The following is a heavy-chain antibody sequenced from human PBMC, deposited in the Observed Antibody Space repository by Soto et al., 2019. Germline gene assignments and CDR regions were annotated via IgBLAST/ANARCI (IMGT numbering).Heavy chain of an antibody. CDR1: GVSLHNSHSF. CDR2: VYHNGGA. V-gene: IGHV4-39*01. J-gene: IGHJ5*01. Sequence: SDTLSLTCTVSGVSLHNSHSFWAWIRQPPGKGLQFIASVYHNGGAHYNSSLKSRVTISVDTANNQVSLRMRSLTAADTAFYYCGRVVEGATRHTDPDSWGQGILVTVSS. CDR3: GRVVEGATRHTDPDS. D-gene: IGHD2-21*01.